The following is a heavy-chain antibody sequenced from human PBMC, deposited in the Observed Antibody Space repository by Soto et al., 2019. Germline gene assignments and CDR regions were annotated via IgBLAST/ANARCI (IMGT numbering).Heavy chain of an antibody. CDR3: ERGTRIDPPNSYFDY. Sequence: SETLSLTCAVYGGSFSGYYWSWIRQPPGKGLEWIGEINHSGSTNYNPSLKSRATISVDTSKNQFSLKLSSVTAADTAVYYCERGTRIDPPNSYFDYWGQGPLVTVSS. J-gene: IGHJ4*02. D-gene: IGHD2-15*01. CDR1: GGSFSGYY. CDR2: INHSGST. V-gene: IGHV4-34*01.